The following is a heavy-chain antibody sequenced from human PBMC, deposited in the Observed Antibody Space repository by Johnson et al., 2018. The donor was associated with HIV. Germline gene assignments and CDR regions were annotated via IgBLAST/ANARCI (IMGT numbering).Heavy chain of an antibody. Sequence: KGLEWVANIKQDGSEKYYVDSVKGRFTISRDNAKNSLYLQMNSLRAEDTAVYYCARVLAYCGGDCSPGAFDIWGQGTMVTVSS. J-gene: IGHJ3*02. V-gene: IGHV3-7*01. CDR2: IKQDGSEK. D-gene: IGHD2-21*02. CDR3: ARVLAYCGGDCSPGAFDI.